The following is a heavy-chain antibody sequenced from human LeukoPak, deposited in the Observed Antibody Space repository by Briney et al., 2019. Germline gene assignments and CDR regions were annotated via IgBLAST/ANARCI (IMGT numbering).Heavy chain of an antibody. V-gene: IGHV4-34*11. CDR2: IYYSGST. Sequence: PSETLSLTCAVYGGSFSGYFWIWIRQPPGKGLEWIGSIYYSGSTYYNPSLKSRVTISVDTSKNQFSLKLSSVTAADTAVYYCAREDPWGSGPDDAFDIWGQGTMVTVSS. CDR3: AREDPWGSGPDDAFDI. J-gene: IGHJ3*02. CDR1: GGSFSGYF. D-gene: IGHD6-19*01.